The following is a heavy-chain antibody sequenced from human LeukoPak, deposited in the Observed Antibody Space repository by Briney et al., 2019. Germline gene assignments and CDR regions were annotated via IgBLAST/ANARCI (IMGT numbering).Heavy chain of an antibody. V-gene: IGHV3-74*01. CDR1: GFAFSRYW. D-gene: IGHD5-18*01. CDR2: IVVDGSDT. J-gene: IGHJ4*02. Sequence: GGSLRLSCAASGFAFSRYWMHWVRQAPGKGLVWVSRIVVDGSDTTYADSVKGRFTISRDNAKNTLYLQMNSLRDEDTAVYYCARAVSYGYDYWGQGTLVTVSS. CDR3: ARAVSYGYDY.